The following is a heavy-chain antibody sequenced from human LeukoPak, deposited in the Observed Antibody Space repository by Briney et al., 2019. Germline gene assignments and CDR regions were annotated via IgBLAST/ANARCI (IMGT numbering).Heavy chain of an antibody. V-gene: IGHV3-7*01. CDR1: GFTFDDYG. CDR2: IKQDGSEK. D-gene: IGHD1-26*01. Sequence: SGGSLRLSCAASGFTFDDYGMSWVRQAPGKGLEWVANIKQDGSEKYYVDSVKGRFTISRDNAKDSLYLQMNSLRAEDTAIYYCARESSSGTLLDYWGQGTLVTVSS. CDR3: ARESSSGTLLDY. J-gene: IGHJ4*02.